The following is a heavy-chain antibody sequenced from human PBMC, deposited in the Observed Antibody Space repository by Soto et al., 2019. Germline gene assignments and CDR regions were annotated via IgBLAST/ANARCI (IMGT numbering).Heavy chain of an antibody. CDR3: ARDHSIAASWSDP. D-gene: IGHD6-13*01. CDR2: INAGNGNT. V-gene: IGHV1-3*01. J-gene: IGHJ5*02. CDR1: GYTFTTYA. Sequence: ASVKVSCKASGYTFTTYAMHWVRQAPGQRLEWMGWINAGNGNTKYSQKFQGRVTLTRDTSASSAYMELSSLRSEDTAVYYCARDHSIAASWSDPWRQGTLVTVSS.